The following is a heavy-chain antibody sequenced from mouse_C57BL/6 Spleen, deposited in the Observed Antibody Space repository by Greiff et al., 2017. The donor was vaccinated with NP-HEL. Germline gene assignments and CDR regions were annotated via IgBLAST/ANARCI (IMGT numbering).Heavy chain of an antibody. CDR1: GYTFTSYW. D-gene: IGHD2-5*01. J-gene: IGHJ3*01. CDR2: IDPSDSET. V-gene: IGHV1-52*01. Sequence: VQLQQSGAELVRPGSSVKLSCKASGYTFTSYWMHWVKQRPIQGLEWIGNIDPSDSETHYNQKFKDKATLTVDKSSSTAYMQLSSLTSEDSAVYYWSRSEGYSNHEGGFAYWGQGTLVTVSA. CDR3: SRSEGYSNHEGGFAY.